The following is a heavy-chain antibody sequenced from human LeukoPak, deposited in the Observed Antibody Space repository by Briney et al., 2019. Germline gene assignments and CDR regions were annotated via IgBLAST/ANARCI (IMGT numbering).Heavy chain of an antibody. CDR2: ISSSGSTI. CDR1: GFTLSSYE. J-gene: IGHJ5*02. Sequence: GGSLRLSCAASGFTLSSYEMIWVRQAPGKGLEWVSYISSSGSTIYYADSVKGRFTISRDNAKNSLYLQMNSLRAEDTAVYYCAKDWLLVLRYFDWGSWFDPWGQGTLVTVSS. CDR3: AKDWLLVLRYFDWGSWFDP. D-gene: IGHD3-9*01. V-gene: IGHV3-48*03.